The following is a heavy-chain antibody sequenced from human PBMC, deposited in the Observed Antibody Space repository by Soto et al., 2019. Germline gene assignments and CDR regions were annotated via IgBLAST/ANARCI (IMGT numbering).Heavy chain of an antibody. Sequence: ASVKVSCKASGYTFTSYGISWVRQAPGQGLEWMGWISTYNGNTNYAQKLQGRVTMTTDTSTSTAYMELRSLRSDDTAVYYCARDLYYYDSNEFDYWGQGTLVTVSS. J-gene: IGHJ4*02. V-gene: IGHV1-18*01. D-gene: IGHD3-22*01. CDR2: ISTYNGNT. CDR1: GYTFTSYG. CDR3: ARDLYYYDSNEFDY.